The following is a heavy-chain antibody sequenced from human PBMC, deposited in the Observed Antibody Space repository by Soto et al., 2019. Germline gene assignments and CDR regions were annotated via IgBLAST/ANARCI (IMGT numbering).Heavy chain of an antibody. D-gene: IGHD2-2*01. J-gene: IGHJ6*02. CDR2: ISYDGSNK. CDR1: GFTFSSYA. Sequence: GGSLRLSCAASGFTFSSYAMHWVRQAPGKGLEWVAVISYDGSNKYYADSVKGRFTISRDNSKNTLYLQMNSLRAEDTAVYYCARDTSSTSYYYYGMDVWGQGTTVTVSS. V-gene: IGHV3-30-3*01. CDR3: ARDTSSTSYYYYGMDV.